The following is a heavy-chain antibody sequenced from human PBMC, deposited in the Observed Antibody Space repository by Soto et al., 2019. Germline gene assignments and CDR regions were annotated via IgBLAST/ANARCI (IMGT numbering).Heavy chain of an antibody. CDR1: GFTFSSYA. V-gene: IGHV3-23*01. CDR2: ISGSGGST. Sequence: EVQLLESGGGLVQPGGSLRLSCAASGFTFSSYAMSWVRQAPGKGLEWVSAISGSGGSTYYADSVKGRFTISRDNSKNALSLKMNRLRAEDTAVYYCAKGRGYCTSTSCYVGSDYWGQGTLVTVSS. CDR3: AKGRGYCTSTSCYVGSDY. J-gene: IGHJ4*02. D-gene: IGHD2-2*01.